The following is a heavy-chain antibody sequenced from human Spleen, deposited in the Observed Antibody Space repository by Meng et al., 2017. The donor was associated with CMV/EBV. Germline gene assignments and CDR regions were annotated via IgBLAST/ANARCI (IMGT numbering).Heavy chain of an antibody. CDR3: ARSGFLRLDAFDI. J-gene: IGHJ3*02. D-gene: IGHD3-10*01. CDR1: GGTFSSYA. CDR2: IIPIFGTA. Sequence: SVKVSCKASGGTFSSYAISWVRQAPGQGLEWMGGIIPIFGTANYAQKFQGRVTITMDESTSTAYMELSSLRSEDTAVYYCARSGFLRLDAFDIWGQGTMVTVSS. V-gene: IGHV1-69*05.